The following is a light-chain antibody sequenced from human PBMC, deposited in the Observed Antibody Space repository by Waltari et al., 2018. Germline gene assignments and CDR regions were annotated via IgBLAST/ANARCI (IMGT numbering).Light chain of an antibody. CDR1: SSDLGFYNY. J-gene: IGLJ3*02. CDR3: NSYAGSSSWV. Sequence: QSALTQPASVSGSPGQSITISCTGTSSDLGFYNYVSWYQQPPGKAPKLMIYDVSERPSGVSNRFSGSKSGNTASLTISGLQAEDEADYYCNSYAGSSSWVFGGGTKLTVL. V-gene: IGLV2-14*01. CDR2: DVS.